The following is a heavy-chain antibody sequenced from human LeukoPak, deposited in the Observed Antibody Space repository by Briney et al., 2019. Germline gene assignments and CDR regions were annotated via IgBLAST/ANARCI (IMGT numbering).Heavy chain of an antibody. CDR2: FDPEDGET. J-gene: IGHJ3*02. Sequence: ASVKVSCKVSGYTLTELSMHWVRQAPGKGLEWMGGFDPEDGETIYAQKFQGRVTMTEDTSTDTAYMELSSLRSEDTAVYYCAVGPLYGHWGPSDAFDIWGQGTMVTVSS. D-gene: IGHD7-27*01. CDR1: GYTLTELS. V-gene: IGHV1-24*01. CDR3: AVGPLYGHWGPSDAFDI.